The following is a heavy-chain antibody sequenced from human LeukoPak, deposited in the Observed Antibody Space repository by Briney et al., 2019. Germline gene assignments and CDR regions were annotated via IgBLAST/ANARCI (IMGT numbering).Heavy chain of an antibody. Sequence: GGSLRLSCAASGFTFSDYYMSWIRQAPGKGLEWVSYISSSGSTISYAGSVKGRFTISRDNAKNSLYLQMNSLRAEDTAVYYCAREEGDETIDYWGQGTLVTVSS. J-gene: IGHJ4*02. CDR1: GFTFSDYY. CDR2: ISSSGSTI. CDR3: AREEGDETIDY. V-gene: IGHV3-11*01. D-gene: IGHD2-21*01.